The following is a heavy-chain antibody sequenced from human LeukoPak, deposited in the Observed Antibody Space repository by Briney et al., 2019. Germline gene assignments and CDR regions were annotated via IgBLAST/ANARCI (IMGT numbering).Heavy chain of an antibody. V-gene: IGHV3-7*01. CDR2: VKEDGSEK. Sequence: GGSLRLSCAASGFTFSSHSMSWVRQAPGKGLEWVANVKEDGSEKNYVDSVKGRFTISRDNAISSLYLQMNGLRAEDTAVYFCARLLHYESSGYRPVDCWGQGTLVTVSS. CDR3: ARLLHYESSGYRPVDC. J-gene: IGHJ4*02. CDR1: GFTFSSHS. D-gene: IGHD3-22*01.